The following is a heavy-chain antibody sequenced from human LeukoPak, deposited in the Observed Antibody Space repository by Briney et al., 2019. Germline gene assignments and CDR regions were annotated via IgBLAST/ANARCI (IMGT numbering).Heavy chain of an antibody. CDR1: GFTFSSYT. V-gene: IGHV3-23*01. CDR3: ARNQQLGGHSYYYYGMDV. J-gene: IGHJ6*02. Sequence: GGSLRLSCAASGFTFSSYTMSWVRQAPGKGLEWVSGISGGGVTTYYADSMKGRFTISRDNSKNTLYLQMNSLRADDTAIYYCARNQQLGGHSYYYYGMDVWGQGTTVTVSS. D-gene: IGHD3-16*01. CDR2: ISGGGVTT.